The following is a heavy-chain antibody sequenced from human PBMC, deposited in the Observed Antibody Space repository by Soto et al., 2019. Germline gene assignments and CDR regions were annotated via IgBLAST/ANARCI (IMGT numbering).Heavy chain of an antibody. CDR3: AKVPGGVGATGIDY. D-gene: IGHD1-26*01. J-gene: IGHJ4*02. CDR2: ISYDGSNK. V-gene: IGHV3-30*18. CDR1: GFTFSSYA. Sequence: VQLLESGGGLVQPGGSLRLSCAASGFTFSSYAMSWVRQAPGKGLEWVAVISYDGSNKYYADSVKGRFTISRDNSKNTLYLQMNSLRAEDTAVYYCAKVPGGVGATGIDYWGQGTLVTVSS.